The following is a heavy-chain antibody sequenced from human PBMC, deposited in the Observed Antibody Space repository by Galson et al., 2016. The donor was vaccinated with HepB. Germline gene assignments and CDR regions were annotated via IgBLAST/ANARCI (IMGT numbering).Heavy chain of an antibody. CDR1: GFALKDYI. D-gene: IGHD1-14*01. V-gene: IGHV3-21*01. CDR3: ARVTEANKPFDS. Sequence: SLRLSCAASGFALKDYIVNWVRQAPGKGLEWVSSMSTNYNYTYYGDSVKGRFTISGDNAENMVYLQMNILRVDNTALYYCARVTEANKPFDSWGQGILVTVSS. J-gene: IGHJ4*02. CDR2: MSTNYNYT.